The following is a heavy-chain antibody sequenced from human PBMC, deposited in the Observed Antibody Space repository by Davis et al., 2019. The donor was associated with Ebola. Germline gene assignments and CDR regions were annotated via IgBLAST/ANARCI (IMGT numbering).Heavy chain of an antibody. J-gene: IGHJ4*02. CDR1: GFTVNSYW. V-gene: IGHV3-66*01. D-gene: IGHD6-19*01. CDR2: IYSGGST. CDR3: ATGYSSGWYGGGFDY. Sequence: PGGSLRLSCAASGFTVNSYWMSWVRQAPGKGLEWVSVIYSGGSTYYADSVKGRFTISRDNSKNTLYLQMNSLRAEDTAVYYCATGYSSGWYGGGFDYWGQGTLVTVSS.